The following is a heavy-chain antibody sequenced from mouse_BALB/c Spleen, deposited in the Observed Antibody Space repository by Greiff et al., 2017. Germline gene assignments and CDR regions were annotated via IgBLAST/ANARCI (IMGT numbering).Heavy chain of an antibody. V-gene: IGHV1-18*01. D-gene: IGHD1-2*01. J-gene: IGHJ3*01. CDR3: AREDYYGYRFAY. CDR1: GYTFTAYN. CDR2: INPNNGGT. Sequence: EVQLQQSGPELVKPGASVKIPCKASGYTFTAYNMDWVKQSHGKSLEWIGDINPNNGGTIYNQKFKGKATLTVDKSSSTAYMELRSLTSEDTAVYYCAREDYYGYRFAYWGQGTLVTVSA.